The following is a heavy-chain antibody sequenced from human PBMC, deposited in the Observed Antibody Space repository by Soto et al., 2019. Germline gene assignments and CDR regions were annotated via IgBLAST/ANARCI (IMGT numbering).Heavy chain of an antibody. D-gene: IGHD3-10*01. J-gene: IGHJ6*02. CDR2: VSAGGDMT. CDR1: GFTFSSYA. V-gene: IGHV3-23*01. CDR3: ARGDRGGSGSPASDYSAGLDV. Sequence: DVQLLESGGPLVQPGGYLRLSCAASGFTFSSYAMRWVRQAPGKGLEWVSSVSAGGDMTYYSDSVKGRFTISRDNSNNALFLQMNSLRIVDTALSYCARGDRGGSGSPASDYSAGLDVWGQGATVTVS.